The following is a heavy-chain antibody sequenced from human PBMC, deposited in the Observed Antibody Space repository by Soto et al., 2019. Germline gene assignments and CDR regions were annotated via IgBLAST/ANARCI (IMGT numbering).Heavy chain of an antibody. J-gene: IGHJ4*02. CDR3: ARGPTRYYFDY. Sequence: QVQLQESGPGLVKPSETLSLTCTVSGGSISSYYWSWIRQSPGKGLEWIGYVFYSGATNYHPSFTGRVTISVDTSKSQCSLKLSSVTAADTALYYCARGPTRYYFDYWGRGTLVTVSS. CDR2: VFYSGAT. CDR1: GGSISSYY. D-gene: IGHD2-15*01. V-gene: IGHV4-59*01.